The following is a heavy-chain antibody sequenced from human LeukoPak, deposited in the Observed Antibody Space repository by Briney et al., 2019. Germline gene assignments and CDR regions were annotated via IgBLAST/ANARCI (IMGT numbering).Heavy chain of an antibody. D-gene: IGHD2-2*01. CDR1: GGSISSGGYS. Sequence: SQTLSLTCTVSGGSISSGGYSWSWIRQYPGKGLEWIGFISYTGSTHYNPSHNSRVTISQDTSQNQFSLKLSSVTAADTAVYYCARAYPSSSTDWGQGMLVTVSS. J-gene: IGHJ4*02. V-gene: IGHV4-31*03. CDR3: ARAYPSSSTD. CDR2: ISYTGST.